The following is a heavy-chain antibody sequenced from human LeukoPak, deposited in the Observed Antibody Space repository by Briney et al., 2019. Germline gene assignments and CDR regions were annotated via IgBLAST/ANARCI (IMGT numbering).Heavy chain of an antibody. CDR3: TREPRITIFGVVISYYYYYYMDV. D-gene: IGHD3-3*01. J-gene: IGHJ6*03. Sequence: PGGSLRLSCAASGFTFSSYGMHWVRQAPGKGLEWVGFIRSKAYGGTTEYSASVKGRLTISRDDSKTIAYLQMNSLKTEDTAVYYCTREPRITIFGVVISYYYYYYMDVWGKGTTVTVSS. CDR2: IRSKAYGGTT. CDR1: GFTFSSYG. V-gene: IGHV3-49*04.